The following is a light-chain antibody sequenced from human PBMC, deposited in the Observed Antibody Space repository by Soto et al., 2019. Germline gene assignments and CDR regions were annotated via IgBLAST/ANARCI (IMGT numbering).Light chain of an antibody. V-gene: IGLV2-8*01. Sequence: QSALTQPPSASGTPGQSVTISCTGTSSDVGGNNYVSWYQQHPGKAPQLMIFEVTKRPSGVPDRFSGSKSGNTASLTVSGLQDEDEADYYCSSYAGSNPVIFGGGTKLTVL. CDR3: SSYAGSNPVI. CDR1: SSDVGGNNY. CDR2: EVT. J-gene: IGLJ2*01.